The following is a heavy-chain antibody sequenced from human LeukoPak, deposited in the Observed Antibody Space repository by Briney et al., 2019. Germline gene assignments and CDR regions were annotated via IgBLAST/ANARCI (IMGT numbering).Heavy chain of an antibody. CDR2: ICAYNGNT. V-gene: IGHV1-18*01. Sequence: SVTVSCLASGWSFTRYGISWVRQAPGQGLEWMGWICAYNGNTNYAQKLQGRVTMTTDTSTSTAYMELRSLRSDDPAVYYCAIYYSGSQGGYYYYMDVGGKGTTVTVS. CDR3: AIYYSGSQGGYYYYMDV. CDR1: GWSFTRYG. D-gene: IGHD1-26*01. J-gene: IGHJ6*03.